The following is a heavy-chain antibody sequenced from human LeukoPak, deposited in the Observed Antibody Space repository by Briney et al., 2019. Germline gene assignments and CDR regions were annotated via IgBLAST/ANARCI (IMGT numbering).Heavy chain of an antibody. CDR1: GYSFTTYW. D-gene: IGHD1-1*01. CDR3: ARQEQLGRGFDF. Sequence: GESLKISCIVSGYSFTTYWIGWVRQMPGEGLEWMGVIYPGDSDTRYSPSFQGQVTISADKSISTAYLHWSSLEASDTAMYYCARQEQLGRGFDFWGQGTLVTVSS. CDR2: IYPGDSDT. V-gene: IGHV5-51*01. J-gene: IGHJ4*02.